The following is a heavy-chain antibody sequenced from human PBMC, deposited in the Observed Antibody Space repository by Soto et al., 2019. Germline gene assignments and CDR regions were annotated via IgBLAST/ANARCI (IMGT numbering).Heavy chain of an antibody. V-gene: IGHV5-51*01. CDR1: GYSFTSYW. CDR2: IYPGDSDT. D-gene: IGHD2-8*01. Sequence: GESLKISCKGSGYSFTSYWIGWVRQMPGKGLEWMGIIYPGDSDTRYSPSFQGQVTISADKSISTAYLQWGSLKASDTAMYYCARLALYCTNGVCYRGGWFDPWGQGTLVTVSS. CDR3: ARLALYCTNGVCYRGGWFDP. J-gene: IGHJ5*02.